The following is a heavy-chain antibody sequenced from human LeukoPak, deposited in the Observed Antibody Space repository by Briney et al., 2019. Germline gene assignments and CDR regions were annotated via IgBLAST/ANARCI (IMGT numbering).Heavy chain of an antibody. CDR1: GGSISSSSYY. J-gene: IGHJ3*02. D-gene: IGHD2-2*01. CDR2: IYCSGST. Sequence: SETLSLTCTVSGGSISSSSYYWCWIRQPPGKGLEWIGSIYCSGSTYYNPSLKSRVTISVDTSKNQFSLKLSSVTAADTAVYYCASGIVVVPAALRGHHHAYDIWGQGTMVTVSS. CDR3: ASGIVVVPAALRGHHHAYDI. V-gene: IGHV4-39*01.